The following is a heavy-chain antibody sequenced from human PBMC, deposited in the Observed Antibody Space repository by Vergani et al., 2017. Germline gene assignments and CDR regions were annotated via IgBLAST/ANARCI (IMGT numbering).Heavy chain of an antibody. CDR2: IIPIFGTA. D-gene: IGHD2-2*01. J-gene: IGHJ4*02. V-gene: IGHV1-69*01. Sequence: QVQLVQSGAEVKKPGSSVKVSCKASGGTFSSYAISWVRQAPGQGLEWMGGIIPIFGTANYAQKFQGRVTITADESTSTAYMELSSLRSEDTAVYYCARDRGMGYDCSSTSCYAEQETWGQGTLVTVSS. CDR3: ARDRGMGYDCSSTSCYAEQET. CDR1: GGTFSSYA.